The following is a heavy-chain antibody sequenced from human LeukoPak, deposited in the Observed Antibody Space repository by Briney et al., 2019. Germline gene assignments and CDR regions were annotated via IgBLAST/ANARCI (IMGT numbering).Heavy chain of an antibody. D-gene: IGHD1-26*01. CDR3: ARQKVGATPLDY. CDR1: GFSFSDYG. CDR2: IGRSSGTT. Sequence: GGSLRLSCAASGFSFSDYGTNWVRQAPGKGLEWVSYIGRSSGTTYYADSVKGRFTISRDNSKNTLYLQMNSLRAEDTAVYYCARQKVGATPLDYWGQGTLVTVSS. J-gene: IGHJ4*02. V-gene: IGHV3-48*01.